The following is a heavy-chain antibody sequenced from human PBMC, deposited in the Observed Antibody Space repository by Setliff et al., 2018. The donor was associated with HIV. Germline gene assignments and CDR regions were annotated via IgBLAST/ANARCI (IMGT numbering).Heavy chain of an antibody. CDR3: ARKYYYESSGPHDALEI. D-gene: IGHD3-22*01. CDR1: GDSFSSGSYY. CDR2: IYTSVST. J-gene: IGHJ3*02. Sequence: PSETLSLTCTVSGDSFSSGSYYWSWIWQPAGKGLEWIWRIYTSVSTNYNPSLKSRVTISVDTSKNQFSLKLSSVTAADTAVYYCARKYYYESSGPHDALEIWCQGTMVTVSS. V-gene: IGHV4-61*02.